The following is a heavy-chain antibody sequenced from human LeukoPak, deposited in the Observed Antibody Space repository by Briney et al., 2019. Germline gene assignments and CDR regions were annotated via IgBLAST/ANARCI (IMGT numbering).Heavy chain of an antibody. CDR2: INYSGST. V-gene: IGHV4-59*01. CDR3: ARSGDSSGYYYGYFDY. J-gene: IGHJ4*02. CDR1: GGSISSYY. D-gene: IGHD3-22*01. Sequence: SETLSLTCTVSGGSISSYYWSWIRQPPGKGLEWIGYINYSGSTDYNPSVKSRVTISVDTSKNQFSLKLSSVTAADTAVYYCARSGDSSGYYYGYFDYWGQGTLVTASS.